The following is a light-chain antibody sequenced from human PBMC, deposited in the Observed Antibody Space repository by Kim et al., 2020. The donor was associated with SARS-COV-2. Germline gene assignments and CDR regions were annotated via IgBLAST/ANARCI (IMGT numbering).Light chain of an antibody. CDR2: YAS. CDR1: QDIGNH. Sequence: ASVGDIVTISCQARQDIGNHVNWYQQKLGKAPRLLIYYASNLEPGVSSRFSGSGSVTDFTFTISSLQPEDIATYYCQQYGNLPPYTFGQGTKLEI. V-gene: IGKV1-33*01. J-gene: IGKJ2*01. CDR3: QQYGNLPPYT.